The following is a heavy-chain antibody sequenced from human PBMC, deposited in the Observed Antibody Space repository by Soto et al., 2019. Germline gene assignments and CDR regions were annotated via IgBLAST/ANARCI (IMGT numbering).Heavy chain of an antibody. J-gene: IGHJ5*02. D-gene: IGHD6-13*01. CDR1: GYTFAGYY. Sequence: QVQLVQSGAEVKKPGASVKVSCKASGYTFAGYYMHWVRQAPGQGLEWMGWINPNSGGTNYAQKFQGWVTMTRDTSISTAYMELSRLRSDDTAVYYCARDQKSSRSWFDPWGQGTLVTVSS. V-gene: IGHV1-2*04. CDR3: ARDQKSSRSWFDP. CDR2: INPNSGGT.